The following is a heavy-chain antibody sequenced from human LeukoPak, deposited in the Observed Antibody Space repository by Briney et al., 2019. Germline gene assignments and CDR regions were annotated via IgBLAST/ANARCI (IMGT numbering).Heavy chain of an antibody. Sequence: SETLFLTCTVSGGSISSSSYYWGWIRQPPGKGLEWIGGIYYSGSTYYNPSLKSRVTISVDTSKNQFSLKLSSVTAADTAVYYCARDYYDSSASAFDIWGQGTMVTVSS. J-gene: IGHJ3*02. CDR1: GGSISSSSYY. CDR3: ARDYYDSSASAFDI. CDR2: IYYSGST. V-gene: IGHV4-39*07. D-gene: IGHD3-22*01.